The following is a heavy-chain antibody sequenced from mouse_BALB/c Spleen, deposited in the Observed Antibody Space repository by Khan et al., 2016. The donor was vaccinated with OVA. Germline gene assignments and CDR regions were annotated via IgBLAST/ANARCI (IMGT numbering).Heavy chain of an antibody. CDR1: GYNINDTY. D-gene: IGHD2-1*01. Sequence: VQLKQSGAELVKPGASVKLSCTASGYNINDTYMHWVKQRPAQSMEWSGRIDPSNGNTNYDPKFQGKATITADTSSNTVYLQLSSLTSEDTAVDYGAREGNYLDAMDYWGQGTTLTVSS. V-gene: IGHV14-3*02. CDR2: IDPSNGNT. J-gene: IGHJ2*01. CDR3: AREGNYLDAMDY.